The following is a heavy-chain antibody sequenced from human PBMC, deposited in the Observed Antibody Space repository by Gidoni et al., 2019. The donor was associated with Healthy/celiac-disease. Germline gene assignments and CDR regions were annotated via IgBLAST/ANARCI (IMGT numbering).Heavy chain of an antibody. J-gene: IGHJ4*02. V-gene: IGHV4-4*02. Sequence: FGEIYHSGSTNYNPSLKSRVTISVDKSKNQFSLKLSSVTAADTAVYYCASYPPPYYDILTGATYFDYWGQGTLVTVSS. CDR2: IYHSGST. CDR3: ASYPPPYYDILTGATYFDY. D-gene: IGHD3-9*01.